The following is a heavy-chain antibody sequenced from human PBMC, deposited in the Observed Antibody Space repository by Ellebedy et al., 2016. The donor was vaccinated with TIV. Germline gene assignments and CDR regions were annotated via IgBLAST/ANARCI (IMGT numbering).Heavy chain of an antibody. CDR3: ARTHFYETSGFYVDAFDI. D-gene: IGHD3-22*01. J-gene: IGHJ3*02. CDR2: IENSGTT. Sequence: PGGSLRLSCSVSGGSISTYFWSWIRQPPGKGLEWIAYIENSGTTDYNPSLKIRFTISIDRSKNQFSLKLNSVTAADKAVYYCARTHFYETSGFYVDAFDIWGQGTLVTVPS. V-gene: IGHV4-59*01. CDR1: GGSISTYF.